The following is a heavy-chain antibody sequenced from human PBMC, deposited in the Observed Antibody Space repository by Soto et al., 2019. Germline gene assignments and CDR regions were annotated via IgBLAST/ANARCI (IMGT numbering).Heavy chain of an antibody. V-gene: IGHV3-30*18. CDR3: ANWNYPQSD. J-gene: IGHJ4*02. CDR2: ISNDGSNK. D-gene: IGHD1-7*01. CDR1: GFTFNTYG. Sequence: QVQLVESGGGVVQPGKSLRLSCEASGFTFNTYGMHWVRQAPGKGPEWVAVISNDGSNKYYADSVKGRFTIARDNSKNTLYLQINSLRAEDTAVYYCANWNYPQSDWGQGTLVTVSS.